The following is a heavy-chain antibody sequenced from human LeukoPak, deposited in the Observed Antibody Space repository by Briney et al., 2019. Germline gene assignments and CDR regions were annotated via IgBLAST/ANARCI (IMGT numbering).Heavy chain of an antibody. CDR1: GYSFTNYG. CDR2: ISGYTGNT. J-gene: IGHJ4*02. D-gene: IGHD6-13*01. CDR3: ARAPRVASTGRFDY. Sequence: GASVTVSCKASGYSFTNYGVNWVRQAPGQGLEWLGWISGYTGNTDYAQKFQGRVTMTTDTSTTTAYMELRSLRSDDTAVYCCARAPRVASTGRFDYWGQGTLVTVSS. V-gene: IGHV1-18*01.